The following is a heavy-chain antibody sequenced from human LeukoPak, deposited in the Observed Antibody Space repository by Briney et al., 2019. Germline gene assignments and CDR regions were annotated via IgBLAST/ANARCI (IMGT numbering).Heavy chain of an antibody. CDR2: IYYSGST. CDR1: GGSISSYY. Sequence: SETLSLTCTVSGGSISSYYWSWIRQPPGKGLEWIGYIYYSGSTNYNPSLKSRVTISVDTSKNQFSLKLSSVTAADTAVYYCARALCSSTSCYYYYGMDGWGKGTTVTVSS. J-gene: IGHJ6*04. CDR3: ARALCSSTSCYYYYGMDG. D-gene: IGHD2-2*01. V-gene: IGHV4-59*01.